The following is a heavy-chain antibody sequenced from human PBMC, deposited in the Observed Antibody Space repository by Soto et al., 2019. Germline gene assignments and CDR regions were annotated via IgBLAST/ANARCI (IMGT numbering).Heavy chain of an antibody. CDR2: IRSKSNSYAT. Sequence: EVQLVESGGGLVQPGGSLKLSCAVSGFTFSGSAMHWVRQASGKGLEWVGRIRSKSNSYATAYAASVKGRFTISRDDSKTTAYLKMNSLKTEDTAGYYCTRGDGDYVRDYWGQGTLVTVSS. D-gene: IGHD4-17*01. V-gene: IGHV3-73*01. CDR3: TRGDGDYVRDY. J-gene: IGHJ4*02. CDR1: GFTFSGSA.